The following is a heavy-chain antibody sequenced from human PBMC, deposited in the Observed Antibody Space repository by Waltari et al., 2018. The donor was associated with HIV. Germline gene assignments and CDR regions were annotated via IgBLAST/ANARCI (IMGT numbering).Heavy chain of an antibody. Sequence: EVQLVEAGGGLVTPGGSLRLSCAASEFTFSNAWLSWDRQDPGNGLERVGRIKNKTDVRRTDYAATMKGRFTIAREDSKTMLYLQMNSLNTDDSVVYYCTTGRPVYGDYFGVPWGQGTLVTVSS. CDR3: TTGRPVYGDYFGVP. V-gene: IGHV3-15*01. D-gene: IGHD4-17*01. CDR1: EFTFSNAW. CDR2: IKNKTDVRRT. J-gene: IGHJ5*02.